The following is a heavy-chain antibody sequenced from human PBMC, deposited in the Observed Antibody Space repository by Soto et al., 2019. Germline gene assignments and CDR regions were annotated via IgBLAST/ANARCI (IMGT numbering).Heavy chain of an antibody. CDR2: ISGSGGST. CDR1: GFTFSSYA. D-gene: IGHD3-3*01. Sequence: GGSLRLSCAASGFTFSSYAMSWFRQAPGKGLRGVSAISGSGGSTYYADSVRGRFTISRDNSKNTLYLQMNSMRAEDTAVYYCAKEPEFTIFGVTANIWGQGTLVTVS. V-gene: IGHV3-23*01. CDR3: AKEPEFTIFGVTANI. J-gene: IGHJ4*02.